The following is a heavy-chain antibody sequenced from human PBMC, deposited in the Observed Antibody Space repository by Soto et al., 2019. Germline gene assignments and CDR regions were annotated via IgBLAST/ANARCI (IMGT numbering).Heavy chain of an antibody. V-gene: IGHV5-10-1*01. CDR2: IDPSDSYT. CDR3: ASLYGDYNIPYYYYGMDV. CDR1: GYSFTSYW. D-gene: IGHD4-17*01. J-gene: IGHJ6*02. Sequence: PGESLKISCKGSGYSFTSYWISWVRQMPGKGLEWMGRIDPSDSYTNYSPSFQGHVTISADKSISTAYLQWSSLKASDTAMYYCASLYGDYNIPYYYYGMDVWGQGTTVTVSS.